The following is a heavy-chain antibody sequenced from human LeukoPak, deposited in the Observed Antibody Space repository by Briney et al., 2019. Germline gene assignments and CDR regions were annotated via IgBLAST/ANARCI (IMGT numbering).Heavy chain of an antibody. V-gene: IGHV3-74*01. Sequence: GGSLRLSCAASGFTFSSYWMHWVRQAPGKGPVWVSRINSDGSSTSYADSVKGRFTISRDNAKNTLYLQMNSLRAEDTAVYYCARSSSSWYDYWGQGTLVTVSS. J-gene: IGHJ4*02. CDR2: INSDGSST. CDR1: GFTFSSYW. D-gene: IGHD6-13*01. CDR3: ARSSSSWYDY.